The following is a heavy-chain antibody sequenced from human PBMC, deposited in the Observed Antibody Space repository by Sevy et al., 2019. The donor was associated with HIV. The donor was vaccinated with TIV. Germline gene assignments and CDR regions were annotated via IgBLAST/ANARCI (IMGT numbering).Heavy chain of an antibody. D-gene: IGHD3-22*01. CDR3: ARDSTSSGYYSNIDY. CDR1: GFTFSSYA. V-gene: IGHV3-30-3*01. Sequence: GGSLRLSCAASGFTFSSYAMHWVRQAPGKGLEWVAVISYDGSNKYYADSVKGRFTISRDNSENTLYLQMNRLRAEDTAVYYCARDSTSSGYYSNIDYWGQGTLVTVSS. CDR2: ISYDGSNK. J-gene: IGHJ4*02.